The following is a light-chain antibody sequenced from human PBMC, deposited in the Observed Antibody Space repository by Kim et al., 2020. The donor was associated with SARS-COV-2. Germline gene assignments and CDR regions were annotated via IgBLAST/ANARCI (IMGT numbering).Light chain of an antibody. CDR2: EAS. Sequence: DIQMTQSPSSVSASVGDRVTITCRASQDISSWLGWYQQKPGKAPKVLIYEASNLQSGVPSRFSGSGSGTDFTLTINSLQPEDFATYYCQQTHSFPLTFGGGPRWTSN. CDR1: QDISSW. CDR3: QQTHSFPLT. V-gene: IGKV1D-12*01. J-gene: IGKJ4*01.